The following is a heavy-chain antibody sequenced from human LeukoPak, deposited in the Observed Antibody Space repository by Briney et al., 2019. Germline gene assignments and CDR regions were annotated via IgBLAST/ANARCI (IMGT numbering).Heavy chain of an antibody. D-gene: IGHD6-19*01. Sequence: GGSLRLSCAASGFTVSSNYMSWVRQAPGKGLEWVSVIYSGGSTYYADSVKGRFTISRDNSKTTLYLQMNGLRAEVMAVYYSARAGIGAVAGTDHWGQGTVVSVSS. CDR1: GFTVSSNY. CDR2: IYSGGST. J-gene: IGHJ4*02. V-gene: IGHV3-53*01. CDR3: ARAGIGAVAGTDH.